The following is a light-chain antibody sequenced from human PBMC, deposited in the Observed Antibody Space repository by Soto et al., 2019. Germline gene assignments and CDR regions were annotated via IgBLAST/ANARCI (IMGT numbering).Light chain of an antibody. J-gene: IGKJ2*01. CDR3: LQYDNLPYT. Sequence: DIQMTQSPSSLSASVGDRVTITCQASQDINNYLNWYQQKPGKAPKLLIYDASNFETGVPSRFSGSGSVTDFTFTISSLQPEDIATYYCLQYDNLPYTFGQGTKVDIK. CDR1: QDINNY. CDR2: DAS. V-gene: IGKV1-33*01.